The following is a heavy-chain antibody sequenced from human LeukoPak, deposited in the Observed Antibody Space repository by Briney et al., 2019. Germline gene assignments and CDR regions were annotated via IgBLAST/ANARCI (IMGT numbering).Heavy chain of an antibody. D-gene: IGHD3-22*01. Sequence: SETLSLTCTVSGGSISSSSYYWGWIRQPPGKGLEWIGSIYYSGSTYYNPSLKSRVTISVDTSKNQFSLKLSSVTAADTAVYYCARPTYSSDYYYQPGVQFFDYWGQGTLVTVSS. CDR1: GGSISSSSYY. V-gene: IGHV4-39*07. CDR2: IYYSGST. J-gene: IGHJ4*02. CDR3: ARPTYSSDYYYQPGVQFFDY.